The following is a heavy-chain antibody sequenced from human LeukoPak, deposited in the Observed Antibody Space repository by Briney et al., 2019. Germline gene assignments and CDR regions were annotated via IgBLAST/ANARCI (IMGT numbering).Heavy chain of an antibody. D-gene: IGHD5-18*01. V-gene: IGHV3-9*01. CDR2: IKWNSFSI. Sequence: GGSLRLSCAASGFTFDDYGMHWVRLAPGKGLEWVSGIKWNSFSIDYADSVKGRFTISRDNAENSLYLQMHSLRPEDTALYYSAKVDSYGYRFFDYWGQGTPVTVSS. J-gene: IGHJ4*02. CDR1: GFTFDDYG. CDR3: AKVDSYGYRFFDY.